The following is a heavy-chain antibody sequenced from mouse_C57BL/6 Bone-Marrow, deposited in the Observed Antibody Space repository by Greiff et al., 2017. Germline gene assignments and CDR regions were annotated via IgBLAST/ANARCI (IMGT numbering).Heavy chain of an antibody. CDR1: GFSLTSYG. Sequence: QVQLMESGPGLVAPSQSLSITCTVSGFSLTSYGVHWVRQPPGKGLEWLVVIWSDGSTTYNSALKSRLSISKDNSKSQVFLKMNRLQTDDTAMYYSARHGCYDYDGDAMDYWGQGTSVTVSS. CDR3: ARHGCYDYDGDAMDY. D-gene: IGHD2-4*01. CDR2: IWSDGST. V-gene: IGHV2-6-1*01. J-gene: IGHJ4*01.